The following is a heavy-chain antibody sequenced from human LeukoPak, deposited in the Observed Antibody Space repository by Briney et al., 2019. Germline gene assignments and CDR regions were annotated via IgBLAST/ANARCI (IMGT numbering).Heavy chain of an antibody. V-gene: IGHV4-39*07. CDR2: IYYSGST. CDR1: GGSISVSSYY. D-gene: IGHD3-22*01. Sequence: SETLSLTCTVSGGSISVSSYYWGWIRQPPGKGLEWISRIYYSGSTYYSPSLKSRVTISVDTSQNQFSLKLSSVTAADTAVYYCARVGYYDNSGYGSFDYWGQGTLVTVSS. J-gene: IGHJ4*02. CDR3: ARVGYYDNSGYGSFDY.